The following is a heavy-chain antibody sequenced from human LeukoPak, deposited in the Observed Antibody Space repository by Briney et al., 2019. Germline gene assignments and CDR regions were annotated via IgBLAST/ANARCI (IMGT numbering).Heavy chain of an antibody. CDR2: FDPEDGET. Sequence: EASVRVSCKVSGITLNDLSIQWVRQAPGKGLEWMGGFDPEDGETIYAPKFQARVTMTQDTYEDTAYMELSSLRSEDTAVHYCATDGIPGATTTLDYWGQGTLVTVSS. D-gene: IGHD1-26*01. V-gene: IGHV1-24*01. J-gene: IGHJ4*02. CDR3: ATDGIPGATTTLDY. CDR1: GITLNDLS.